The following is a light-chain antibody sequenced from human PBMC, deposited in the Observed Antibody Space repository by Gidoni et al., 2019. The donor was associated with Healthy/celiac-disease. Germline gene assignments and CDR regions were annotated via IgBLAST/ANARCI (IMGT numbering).Light chain of an antibody. J-gene: IGKJ5*01. CDR3: QQRSNWPPIT. Sequence: EMVLTQSPATLSLSPGERATLSCRASQSVSSYLAWYQQKPGQAPRLLIYDASNRATGIPARFSGSGSGTDFTLTIRSLAPEDFAVYYCQQRSNWPPITFGQGTRLEIK. V-gene: IGKV3-11*01. CDR2: DAS. CDR1: QSVSSY.